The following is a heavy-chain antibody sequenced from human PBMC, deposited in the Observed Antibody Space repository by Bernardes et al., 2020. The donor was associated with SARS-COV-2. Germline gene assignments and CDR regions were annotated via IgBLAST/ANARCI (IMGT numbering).Heavy chain of an antibody. CDR1: GYTFTGYD. CDR3: AGYYYDSSGYYYGFPYYGMDV. D-gene: IGHD3-22*01. V-gene: IGHV1-2*02. CDR2: INPNSGGT. Sequence: ASVKVSCKASGYTFTGYDMHWVRQAPGQGLEWMGWINPNSGGTNYAQKFQGRVTMTRDTSNSTAYMELSRLRSDDTAVYYCAGYYYDSSGYYYGFPYYGMDVWGQGTTVTVSS. J-gene: IGHJ6*02.